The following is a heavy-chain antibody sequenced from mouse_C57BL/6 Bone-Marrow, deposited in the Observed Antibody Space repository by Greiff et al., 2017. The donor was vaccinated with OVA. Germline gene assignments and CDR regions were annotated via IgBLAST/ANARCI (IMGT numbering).Heavy chain of an antibody. J-gene: IGHJ2*01. Sequence: QVQLKESGPELVKPGASVKISCKASGYTFTDYYINWVKQRPGQGLEWIGWIFPGSGSTYYNEKFKGKATLTVDKSSSTAYMLLSSLTSEDSAVYFCARRGFITTVVASFDYWGQGTTLTVSS. CDR1: GYTFTDYY. CDR3: ARRGFITTVVASFDY. V-gene: IGHV1-75*01. CDR2: IFPGSGST. D-gene: IGHD1-1*01.